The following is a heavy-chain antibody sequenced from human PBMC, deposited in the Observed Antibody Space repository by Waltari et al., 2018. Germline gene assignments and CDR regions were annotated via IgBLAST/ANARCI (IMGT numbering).Heavy chain of an antibody. J-gene: IGHJ2*01. CDR1: GFTFDDYA. D-gene: IGHD1-26*01. V-gene: IGHV3-9*01. Sequence: EVQLVESGGGLVQPGRSLRLSCAASGFTFDDYAMHWVRQAPGKGLEWVSGISWNSGSIGYADSVKGRFTIYRDNAKNALYLQMNSLRAEDTALYYCAKAGPSWRWSPLGYFDLWGRGTLVTVSS. CDR2: ISWNSGSI. CDR3: AKAGPSWRWSPLGYFDL.